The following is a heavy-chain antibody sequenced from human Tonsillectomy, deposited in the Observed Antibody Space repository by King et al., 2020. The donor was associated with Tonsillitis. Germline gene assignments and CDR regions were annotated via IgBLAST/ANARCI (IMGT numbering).Heavy chain of an antibody. CDR3: TRGRAAVANYYYNGMDV. V-gene: IGHV3-49*05. Sequence: VQLVESGGGLVKPGRSLRLSCTGSGFTFGDYAMSWFRQAPGKGLQWVGFTRSKVYGGTTEYAASVKGRFTISRDDSTSIAYLQMTSLKTEDTAGYYCTRGRAAVANYYYNGMDVWGQGTTVTVSS. J-gene: IGHJ6*02. D-gene: IGHD6-19*01. CDR2: TRSKVYGGTT. CDR1: GFTFGDYA.